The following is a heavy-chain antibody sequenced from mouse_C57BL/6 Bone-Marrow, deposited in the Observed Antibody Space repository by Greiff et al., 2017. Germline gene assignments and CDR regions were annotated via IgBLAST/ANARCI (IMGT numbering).Heavy chain of an antibody. V-gene: IGHV1-81*01. Sequence: LVESGAELVRPGASVKLSCKASGYTFTSYGISWVKQRTGQGLEWIGEIYPRSGNTYYNEKFKGKATLTADKSSSTAYMDLRSLTSEDSAVDFCASGRLLLRRWGQGTTLTVSS. CDR1: GYTFTSYG. J-gene: IGHJ2*01. D-gene: IGHD1-1*01. CDR3: ASGRLLLRR. CDR2: IYPRSGNT.